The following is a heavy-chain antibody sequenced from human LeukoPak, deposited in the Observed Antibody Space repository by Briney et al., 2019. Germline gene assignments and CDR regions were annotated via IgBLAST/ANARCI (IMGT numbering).Heavy chain of an antibody. J-gene: IGHJ3*02. CDR1: GGSFSGYY. CDR3: ARLGYSGSYYERVFDI. CDR2: MYYSGST. Sequence: PSETLSLTCAVYGGSFSGYYWSWIRQPPGKGLEWIGSMYYSGSTYSNPSLMSRVTISVDTSKNEFSLKLSSVTAADTAVYYCARLGYSGSYYERVFDIWGQGTMVTVSS. V-gene: IGHV4-34*01. D-gene: IGHD1-26*01.